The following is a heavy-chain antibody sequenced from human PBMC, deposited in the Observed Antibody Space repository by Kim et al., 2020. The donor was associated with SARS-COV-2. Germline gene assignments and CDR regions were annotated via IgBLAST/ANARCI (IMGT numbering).Heavy chain of an antibody. V-gene: IGHV3-74*01. CDR3: ARRQFTSGWYYFDY. J-gene: IGHJ4*02. D-gene: IGHD6-19*01. Sequence: GDSVKGRCTISRDNAKNTLYLQMNSLTAEDTAVYYCARRQFTSGWYYFDYWGQGTLVTVSS.